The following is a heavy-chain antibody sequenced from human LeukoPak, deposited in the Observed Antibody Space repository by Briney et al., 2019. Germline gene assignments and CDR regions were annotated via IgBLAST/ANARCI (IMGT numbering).Heavy chain of an antibody. CDR2: INTNTGNP. V-gene: IGHV7-4-1*02. CDR1: GYTFTSCA. J-gene: IGHJ3*02. Sequence: GASVKVSCKASGYTFTSCAMNWVRQAPGQGLEWMGWINTNTGNPTYAQGFTGRFVFSLDTSVSTAYLQISSLKAEDTAVYYCWIADTSSDAFDIWAKGQWSPSLQ. CDR3: WIADTSSDAFDI.